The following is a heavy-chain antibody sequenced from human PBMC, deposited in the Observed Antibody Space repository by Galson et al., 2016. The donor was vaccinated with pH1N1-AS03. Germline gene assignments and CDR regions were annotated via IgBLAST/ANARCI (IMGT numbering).Heavy chain of an antibody. V-gene: IGHV4-59*04. D-gene: IGHD4-11*01. CDR3: AKTVFTDAFDI. CDR1: GGSVNGYY. Sequence: LSLTCTVSGGSVNGYYWTWIRQPPGKGLEWIGQIFYIGDTLYTPSLRGRVTMSVDTSKNQFSLKLASVTAADTAVYYCAKTVFTDAFDIWSPGTRVSVSS. J-gene: IGHJ3*02. CDR2: IFYIGDT.